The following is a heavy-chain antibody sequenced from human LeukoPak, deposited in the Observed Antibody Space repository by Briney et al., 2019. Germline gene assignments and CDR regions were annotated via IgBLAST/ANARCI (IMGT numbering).Heavy chain of an antibody. Sequence: ASVRVSCTSSGYILTNYAITWVRQAPGQGLEWMGWISAYNGSTDYAQKFQGRVAMTTDTSTRTAYMDLRSLRSDDTAVYYCARGRLGVSGYKDYFDYWGQGTLVTVSS. CDR2: ISAYNGST. CDR3: ARGRLGVSGYKDYFDY. J-gene: IGHJ4*02. V-gene: IGHV1-18*01. CDR1: GYILTNYA. D-gene: IGHD1-14*01.